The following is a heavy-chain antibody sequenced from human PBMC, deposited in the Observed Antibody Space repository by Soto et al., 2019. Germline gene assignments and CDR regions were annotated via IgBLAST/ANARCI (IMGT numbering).Heavy chain of an antibody. J-gene: IGHJ4*02. Sequence: QVQLQQWGAGLLKPSETLSLTCAVYGGSFSGYYWSWIRQPPGKGLEWIGEINHRGSTNYNPSLKRRVHISVDTSKNHVSMNLSSVTAADTAVYYCAGGGATGILDYWGRGTLVTVSS. CDR2: INHRGST. CDR1: GGSFSGYY. V-gene: IGHV4-34*01. CDR3: AGGGATGILDY. D-gene: IGHD1-26*01.